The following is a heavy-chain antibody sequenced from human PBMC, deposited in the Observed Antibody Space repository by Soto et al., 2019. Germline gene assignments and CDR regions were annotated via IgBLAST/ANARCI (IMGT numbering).Heavy chain of an antibody. CDR3: AKDGEGLELPWHFDF. CDR1: GFTFRTYA. J-gene: IGHJ4*02. V-gene: IGHV3-23*01. CDR2: ISGSGSYT. D-gene: IGHD1-7*01. Sequence: EVQLLESGGGMVQPGGSLRLSCAASGFTFRTYAMAWVRQAPGRGLEWVSSISGSGSYTYYADSVKGRFTISRDKSKNTLFRQMNSPRAEDTAVYYCAKDGEGLELPWHFDFWGQGTLVTVSS.